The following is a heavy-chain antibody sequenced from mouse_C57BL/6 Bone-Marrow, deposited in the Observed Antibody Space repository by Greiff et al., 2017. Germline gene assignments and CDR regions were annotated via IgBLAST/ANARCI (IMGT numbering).Heavy chain of an antibody. J-gene: IGHJ2*01. Sequence: VQLKESGGGLVQPGGSMKLSCVASGFTFSNYWMNWVRQSPEKGLEWVAQIRLKSDNYATHYAESVKGRFTISRDDSKSSVYLQMNNLRAEDTGIYYCTSRSGYWGQGTTLTVSS. V-gene: IGHV6-3*01. CDR2: IRLKSDNYAT. D-gene: IGHD1-1*01. CDR3: TSRSGY. CDR1: GFTFSNYW.